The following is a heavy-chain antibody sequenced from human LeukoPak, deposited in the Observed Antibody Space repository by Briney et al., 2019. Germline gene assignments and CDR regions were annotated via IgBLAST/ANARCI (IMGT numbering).Heavy chain of an antibody. Sequence: SVKVSSKASGGTFSSYAISWVRQAPGQGLEWMGGIIPIFGTANYAQKFQGRVTITADESTSTAYMELSSLRSEDTAVYYCARDRSYYVPYYYYGMDVWGQGTTVTVSS. CDR1: GGTFSSYA. CDR2: IIPIFGTA. D-gene: IGHD1-26*01. CDR3: ARDRSYYVPYYYYGMDV. V-gene: IGHV1-69*13. J-gene: IGHJ6*02.